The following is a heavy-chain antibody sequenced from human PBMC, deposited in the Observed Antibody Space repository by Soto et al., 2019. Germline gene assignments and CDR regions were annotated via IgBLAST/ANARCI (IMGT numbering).Heavy chain of an antibody. CDR2: ITGSSSYI. Sequence: EVQLLESGGGSVQPGGSLRLSCAASGFTLSNYAMSWVRQAPGKGLEWVSSITGSSSYIFYADSVKGRFTISRDNAKNTVYLQMNSLRAEDTGVYYCARLVASETGYGMDVW. CDR3: ARLVASETGYGMDV. D-gene: IGHD3-9*01. J-gene: IGHJ6*01. V-gene: IGHV3-21*02. CDR1: GFTLSNYA.